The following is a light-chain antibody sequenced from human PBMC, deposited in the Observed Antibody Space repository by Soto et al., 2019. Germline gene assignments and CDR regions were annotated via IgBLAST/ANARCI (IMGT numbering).Light chain of an antibody. V-gene: IGLV2-14*01. CDR3: SSYSSNTSLRYV. CDR1: SSDVGDYNY. Sequence: QSVLTQPASVSGPPGQSITISCTGASSDVGDYNYVSWYQQNPGKAPKLMVYEVSNRPSGVSDRFSGSKSGNTASLTISGLQTEDEADYYCSSYSSNTSLRYVFGTGTKVTVL. J-gene: IGLJ1*01. CDR2: EVS.